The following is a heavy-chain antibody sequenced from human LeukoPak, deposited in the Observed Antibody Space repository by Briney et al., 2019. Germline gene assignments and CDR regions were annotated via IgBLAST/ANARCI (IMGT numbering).Heavy chain of an antibody. Sequence: PGRSLRLSCAASGFTFNTYGMHWVRQAQGKGLEWVALIWYDGSNENYADSVKGRFTISRDNSRNTLYLQMNSLRGEDTAVYYCARGIIAVAEDYWGQGTLVTVSS. J-gene: IGHJ4*02. V-gene: IGHV3-33*01. CDR1: GFTFNTYG. CDR3: ARGIIAVAEDY. D-gene: IGHD6-19*01. CDR2: IWYDGSNE.